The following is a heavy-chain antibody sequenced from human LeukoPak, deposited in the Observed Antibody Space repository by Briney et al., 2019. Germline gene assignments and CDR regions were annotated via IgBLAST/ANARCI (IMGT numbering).Heavy chain of an antibody. Sequence: GGSLRLSCALSGFRFSGSWMSLLRQAPGQALEGVANIKEEWSLIYYVESVKGRFTISRDNAKNSVYLQMNSLRVEDTAVYYCARDPEGGACDYWGQGTLVTVSS. CDR1: GFRFSGSW. D-gene: IGHD1-26*01. J-gene: IGHJ4*02. CDR3: ARDPEGGACDY. V-gene: IGHV3-7*01. CDR2: IKEEWSLI.